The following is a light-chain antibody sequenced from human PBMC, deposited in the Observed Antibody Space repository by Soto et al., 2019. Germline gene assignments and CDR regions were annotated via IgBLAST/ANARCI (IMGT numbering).Light chain of an antibody. V-gene: IGKV1-39*01. J-gene: IGKJ1*01. Sequence: DIQMTQSPSSLSASVGDRVTVTCRASQSIKTFLNWYQQKAGQAPTLLIYAASSLQSGVPSRFSGSGSGTDFTLTISSLQPEDFATYFCQQSYSVLGTFGQGTRVEIK. CDR1: QSIKTF. CDR3: QQSYSVLGT. CDR2: AAS.